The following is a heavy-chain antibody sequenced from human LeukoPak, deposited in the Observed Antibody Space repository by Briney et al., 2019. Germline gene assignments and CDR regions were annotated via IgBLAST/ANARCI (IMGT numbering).Heavy chain of an antibody. Sequence: PGGSLRLSCPASGCYAMSWVRQAPGKGLEWVSAISGSGGSTYYADSVKGRFTISRDNSKNTLYLQMNSLRAEDTAVYYCAKDGLYYYDSSGYYRFDYWGQGTLVTVSS. CDR3: AKDGLYYYDSSGYYRFDY. D-gene: IGHD3-22*01. J-gene: IGHJ4*02. V-gene: IGHV3-23*01. CDR2: ISGSGGST. CDR1: GCYA.